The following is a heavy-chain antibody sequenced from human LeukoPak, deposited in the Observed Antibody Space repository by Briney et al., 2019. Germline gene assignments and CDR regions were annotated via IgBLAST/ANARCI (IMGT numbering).Heavy chain of an antibody. CDR1: GFPFSSHG. J-gene: IGHJ5*02. V-gene: IGHV3-21*01. Sequence: GGTLRLSCAASGFPFSSHGMSWVRQAPGKGLEWVSSISSGSSFMYYADSVKGRFTISRDNAKNSLYLQMNSLRAKDTALYYCARDYYDSSGSSWFDPWGQGTLVTVSS. D-gene: IGHD3-22*01. CDR3: ARDYYDSSGSSWFDP. CDR2: ISSGSSFM.